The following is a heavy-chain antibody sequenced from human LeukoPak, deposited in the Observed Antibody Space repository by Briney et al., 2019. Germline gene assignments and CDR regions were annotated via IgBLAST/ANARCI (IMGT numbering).Heavy chain of an antibody. D-gene: IGHD6-13*01. CDR3: ARGLYSSSWYGY. V-gene: IGHV4-39*01. Sequence: SETLSLTCTVSGGSISSGDYHWGWMRQSPGKGLEWTGSSNYRGFIHHNPSLKSRVTISVDTSTNQFSLKLSSVTAADTAVYYCARGLYSSSWYGYWGQGTLVTVSS. CDR2: SNYRGFI. J-gene: IGHJ4*02. CDR1: GGSISSGDYH.